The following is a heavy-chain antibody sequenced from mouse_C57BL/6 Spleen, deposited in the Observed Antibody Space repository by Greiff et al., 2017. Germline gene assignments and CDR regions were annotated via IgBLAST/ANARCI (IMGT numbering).Heavy chain of an antibody. CDR1: GFTFSSYA. CDR3: TREKAYYGSSPYAMDY. D-gene: IGHD1-1*01. V-gene: IGHV5-9-1*02. Sequence: EVMLVESGEGLVKPGGSLKLSCAASGFTFSSYAMSWVRQTPEKRLEWVAYISSGGDYIYYADTVKGRFTISRDNARNTLYLQMSSLKSEDTAMYYCTREKAYYGSSPYAMDYWGQGTSVTVSS. J-gene: IGHJ4*01. CDR2: ISSGGDYI.